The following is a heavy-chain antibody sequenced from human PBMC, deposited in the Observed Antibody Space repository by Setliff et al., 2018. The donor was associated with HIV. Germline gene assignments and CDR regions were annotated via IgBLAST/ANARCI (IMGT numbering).Heavy chain of an antibody. CDR2: INPNSGGT. J-gene: IGHJ5*02. CDR3: ARAQDFGRIWWFDP. CDR1: GYTFTGYY. Sequence: ASVKVSCKASGYTFTGYYVHWVRQAPGQGLEWMGWINPNSGGTNYAQKFQGRVTMTRDTSISTAYMELSRLRSDDTAVYYCARAQDFGRIWWFDPWGQGTLVTVSS. V-gene: IGHV1-2*02. D-gene: IGHD3-10*01.